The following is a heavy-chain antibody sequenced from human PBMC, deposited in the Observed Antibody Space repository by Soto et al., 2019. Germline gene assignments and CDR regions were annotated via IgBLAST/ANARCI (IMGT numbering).Heavy chain of an antibody. V-gene: IGHV4-39*07. J-gene: IGHJ6*02. D-gene: IGHD4-17*01. Sequence: PSETLSLTCTVSGGSISSSDYYWGWIRQPPGKGLEWIGNIYYSGSTNYNPSLKSRVTISVDTSKNQFSLKLSSVTAADTAVYYCARDRAYGDYYYYYGLDVWGQGTTVTASS. CDR3: ARDRAYGDYYYYYGLDV. CDR2: IYYSGST. CDR1: GGSISSSDYY.